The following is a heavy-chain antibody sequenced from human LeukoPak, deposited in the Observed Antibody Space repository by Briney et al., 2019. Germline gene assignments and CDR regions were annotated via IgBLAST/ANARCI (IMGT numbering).Heavy chain of an antibody. CDR3: ATDGAYGLTH. J-gene: IGHJ4*02. D-gene: IGHD3-16*01. V-gene: IGHV3-74*01. CDR2: VSSDGSRT. Sequence: QSGRSLRLSCAASGVSFSTTWMHWVRQAPGKGLMWVSHVSSDGSRTYADSVKGRFTVSRDNNKDMVYLQMSSLRAEDTAVYYCATDGAYGLTHWGQGTLVTVSS. CDR1: GVSFSTTW.